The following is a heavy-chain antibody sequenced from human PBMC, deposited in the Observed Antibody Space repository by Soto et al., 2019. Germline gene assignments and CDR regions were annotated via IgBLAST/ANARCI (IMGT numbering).Heavy chain of an antibody. V-gene: IGHV3-48*02. D-gene: IGHD4-17*01. J-gene: IGHJ6*02. CDR3: ARDKGYGDYPFYYYYGMDV. Sequence: ESGGGLVQPGGSLRLSCAASGFTFSSYSMNWVRQAPGTGLEWVSYISSSSSTIYYADSVKGRFTISRDNAKNSLYLQMNSLRDEDTAVYYCARDKGYGDYPFYYYYGMDVWGQGTTVTVSS. CDR1: GFTFSSYS. CDR2: ISSSSSTI.